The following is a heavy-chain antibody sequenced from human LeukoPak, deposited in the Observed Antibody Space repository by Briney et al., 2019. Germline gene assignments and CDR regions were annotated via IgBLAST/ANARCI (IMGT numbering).Heavy chain of an antibody. Sequence: ASETLSLTCAVYGGSFSGYYWSWIRQPPGKGLEWIGEINHSGSTNYNPSLRSRVTMSVDTSKNQFSLKLSSVTAADTAVYYCARGKYYYGSGSYYWGQGTLVTVSS. CDR2: INHSGST. V-gene: IGHV4-34*01. J-gene: IGHJ4*02. D-gene: IGHD3-10*01. CDR3: ARGKYYYGSGSYY. CDR1: GGSFSGYY.